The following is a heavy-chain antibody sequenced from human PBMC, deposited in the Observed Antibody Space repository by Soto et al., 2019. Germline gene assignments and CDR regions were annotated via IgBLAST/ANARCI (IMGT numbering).Heavy chain of an antibody. CDR2: IWYDGNNE. CDR1: GFTFSNYV. CDR3: ARWTGWASGYDY. Sequence: RGSLRLSCAASGFTFSNYVIHFFRQAPGKGLEWVAVIWYDGNNEYYADSVKGRFTISRDNSKNTLYLQMNSLRAEDTAVYYCARWTGWASGYDYWGQGTPVTVSS. D-gene: IGHD6-19*01. J-gene: IGHJ4*02. V-gene: IGHV3-33*01.